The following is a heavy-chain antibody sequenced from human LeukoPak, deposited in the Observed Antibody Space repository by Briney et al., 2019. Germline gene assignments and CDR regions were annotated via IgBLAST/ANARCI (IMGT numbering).Heavy chain of an antibody. CDR3: TKRTSTLDDP. J-gene: IGHJ5*02. V-gene: IGHV3-7*03. CDR1: GFTFSSYW. Sequence: GGSLRLSCAASGFTFSSYWMTWVRQSPERGLEWVADIKEDGREKYYVDSVKGRFTIPRDNAKNSLYLQMNSLRAEDTAVYYCTKRTSTLDDPWGQGTLVTVSS. CDR2: IKEDGREK. D-gene: IGHD1-1*01.